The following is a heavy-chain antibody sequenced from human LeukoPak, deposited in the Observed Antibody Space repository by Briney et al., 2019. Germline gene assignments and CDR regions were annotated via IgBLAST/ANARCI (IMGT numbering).Heavy chain of an antibody. Sequence: PGGSLRLSCAASGFPFNAYWMTWVRQAPGKGLEWVANIRQDGDTKYYVDSVKGRFTISRDNAKNSVYLQMNSLRAEDTAIYYCARLVCTTTPCYGKFYFDYWGQGTLVPVSS. J-gene: IGHJ4*02. CDR3: ARLVCTTTPCYGKFYFDY. CDR1: GFPFNAYW. V-gene: IGHV3-7*01. D-gene: IGHD2-8*01. CDR2: IRQDGDTK.